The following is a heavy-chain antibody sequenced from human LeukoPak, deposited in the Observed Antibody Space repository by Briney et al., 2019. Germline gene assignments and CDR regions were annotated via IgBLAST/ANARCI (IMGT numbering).Heavy chain of an antibody. V-gene: IGHV4-34*01. D-gene: IGHD3-10*02. CDR3: ARAETYYYVT. CDR2: INHSGST. CDR1: GGSFSGYY. J-gene: IGHJ4*02. Sequence: SETLSLTCAVCGGSFSGYYWSWIRQPPGKGLGWIGEINHSGSTNYNPSLKSRVTISVDTPKNQFSLKLSSVTAADTAVYYCARAETYYYVTWGQGTLVTVSS.